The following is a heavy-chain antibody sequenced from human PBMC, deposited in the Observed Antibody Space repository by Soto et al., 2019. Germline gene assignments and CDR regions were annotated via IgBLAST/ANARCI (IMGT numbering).Heavy chain of an antibody. CDR1: GFTFSSYS. CDR3: ARGRGAAGTDSVQYYGMGV. J-gene: IGHJ6*02. Sequence: EVQLVESGGGLVKPGGSLRLSCAASGFTFSSYSMNWVRQAPGKGLEWVSSISSSSSYIYYADSVKGRFTISRDNAKNSLYLQMNSLRAGDTAVYYCARGRGAAGTDSVQYYGMGVWGQGTTVTVSS. V-gene: IGHV3-21*01. CDR2: ISSSSSYI. D-gene: IGHD6-13*01.